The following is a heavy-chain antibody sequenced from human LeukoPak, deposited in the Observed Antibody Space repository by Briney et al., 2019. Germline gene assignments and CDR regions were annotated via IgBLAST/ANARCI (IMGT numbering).Heavy chain of an antibody. CDR1: GGSISTHY. Sequence: SETLSLTCTVSGGSISTHYWGWIRQPPGKGLEWIAYIYHSGSTNYNPSLKSRVTISVDTSKNQFSLKLSSVTAADRAVYYCARDANGYLAHWGQGTLVPVS. D-gene: IGHD2-8*01. J-gene: IGHJ4*02. CDR2: IYHSGST. CDR3: ARDANGYLAH. V-gene: IGHV4-59*11.